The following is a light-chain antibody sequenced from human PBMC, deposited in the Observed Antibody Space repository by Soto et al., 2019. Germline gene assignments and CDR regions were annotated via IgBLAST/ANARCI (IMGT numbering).Light chain of an antibody. CDR1: SSVVGGHNY. Sequence: QSVLTQPRSVPGSPGQSVTISCTGTSSVVGGHNYVSWYQQHPGKAPKLMIYDVSKRPSGVPDRFSGSKSGNTASLTISGLQAEDEADYYCCSYAGSYTYVFGTGTKVTVL. CDR2: DVS. CDR3: CSYAGSYTYV. V-gene: IGLV2-11*01. J-gene: IGLJ1*01.